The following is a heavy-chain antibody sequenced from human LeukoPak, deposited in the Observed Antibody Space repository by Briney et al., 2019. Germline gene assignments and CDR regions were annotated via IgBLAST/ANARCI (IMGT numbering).Heavy chain of an antibody. CDR3: ARVGQAAEYYFDY. J-gene: IGHJ4*02. Sequence: GGSLRLSCAASGFTFSSYAMSWVRQASGKGLEWVSAISGSGGSTYYADSVKGRFTISRDNSKNTLYLQMNSLRAEDTAVYYCARVGQAAEYYFDYWGQGTLVTVSS. D-gene: IGHD6-13*01. CDR1: GFTFSSYA. V-gene: IGHV3-23*01. CDR2: ISGSGGST.